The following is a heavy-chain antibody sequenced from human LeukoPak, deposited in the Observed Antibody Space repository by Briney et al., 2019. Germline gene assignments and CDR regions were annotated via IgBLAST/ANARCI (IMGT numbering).Heavy chain of an antibody. CDR1: GFTFSSYG. J-gene: IGHJ6*02. CDR2: ISYDGSNK. CDR3: AKDQWDIVVVPAASSYYGMDV. Sequence: PGGSLRLSCAASGFTFSSYGMHWVRQAPGKGLERVAVISYDGSNKYYADSVKGRFTISRDNSKNTLYLQMNSLRAEDTAVYYCAKDQWDIVVVPAASSYYGMDVWGQGTTVTVSS. D-gene: IGHD2-2*01. V-gene: IGHV3-30*18.